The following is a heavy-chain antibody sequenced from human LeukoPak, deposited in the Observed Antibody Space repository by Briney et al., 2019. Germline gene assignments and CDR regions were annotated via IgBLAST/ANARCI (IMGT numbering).Heavy chain of an antibody. Sequence: GGSLRLSCAASGFTFSSYAMSWVRQAPGRGLEWVSGISGSGGTPYYADSVKGRFTISRDNSKNTLYLQMNSLRAEDTAVYFCAKDQGMAAAGTNPNWFDPWGQGTLVTVSS. D-gene: IGHD6-13*01. V-gene: IGHV3-23*01. CDR2: ISGSGGTP. J-gene: IGHJ5*02. CDR3: AKDQGMAAAGTNPNWFDP. CDR1: GFTFSSYA.